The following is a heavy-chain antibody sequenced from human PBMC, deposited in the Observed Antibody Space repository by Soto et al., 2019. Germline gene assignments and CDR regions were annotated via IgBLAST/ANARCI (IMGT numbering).Heavy chain of an antibody. V-gene: IGHV4-61*03. D-gene: IGHD3-22*01. CDR2: IFYTGVT. CDR3: VRVLDSSWYADL. CDR1: GGSVSNASFY. J-gene: IGHJ2*01. Sequence: QVQLQESGPGLVKPSETLSLTCSVSGGSVSNASFYWTWIRQAPGTGLEYIGYIFYTGVTNYNPSLRSRVTISLDTSKNYFSLKLSSMSAADTAVYYCVRVLDSSWYADLWGRGTLVSVSS.